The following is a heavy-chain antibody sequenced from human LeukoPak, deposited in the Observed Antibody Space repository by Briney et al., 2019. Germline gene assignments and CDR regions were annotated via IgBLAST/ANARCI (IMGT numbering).Heavy chain of an antibody. V-gene: IGHV3-21*01. CDR1: GFTFSSYS. D-gene: IGHD6-13*01. J-gene: IGHJ3*02. CDR3: ARERYSSSVNDAFDI. CDR2: ISSSSYI. Sequence: GGSLRLSCAASGFTFSSYSLNWVRQAPGKGLEWVSSISSSSYIYYADSVKGRFTISRDNAKNSLYLQMNSLRAEDTAVYYCARERYSSSVNDAFDIWGQGTMVTVSS.